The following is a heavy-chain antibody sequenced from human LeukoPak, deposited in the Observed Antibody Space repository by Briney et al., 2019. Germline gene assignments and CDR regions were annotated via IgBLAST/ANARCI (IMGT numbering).Heavy chain of an antibody. V-gene: IGHV4-59*08. J-gene: IGHJ3*02. D-gene: IGHD3-10*01. CDR1: GGSIRGYY. CDR3: ARHPRITMVRGVIPAFDI. Sequence: SETLSLTCNVSGGSIRGYYWSWIRQPPGKGLEWIGYIYSSGSTNYNPSLKSRVTMSVDTSKNQFSLKLSSVTAADTAVYYCARHPRITMVRGVIPAFDIWGQGTMVTVSS. CDR2: IYSSGST.